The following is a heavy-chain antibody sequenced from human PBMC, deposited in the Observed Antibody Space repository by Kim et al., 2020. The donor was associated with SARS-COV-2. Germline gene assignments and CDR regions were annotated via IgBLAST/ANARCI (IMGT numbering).Heavy chain of an antibody. D-gene: IGHD1-1*01. V-gene: IGHV1-2*02. J-gene: IGHJ4*02. CDR2: INPQSGVT. CDR3: ASAWSGSHVLSYFDC. Sequence: ASVKVSCRASVYSSTNFYMHFVRQAPGQGLEWVGWINPQSGVTDYGQKFQGRVTITGDASRKTAYMELTSLTPDDTAVYYCASAWSGSHVLSYFDCWDQGTLVTVSP. CDR1: VYSSTNFY.